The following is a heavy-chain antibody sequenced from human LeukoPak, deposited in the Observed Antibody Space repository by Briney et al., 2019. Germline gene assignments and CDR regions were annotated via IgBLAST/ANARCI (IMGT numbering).Heavy chain of an antibody. CDR2: ISGYNGNT. CDR3: ARDEQLLPRWFDR. Sequence: ASVKVSCKASGYTFISYGISWVRQAPGQGLEWMGWISGYNGNTDYAQKFQGRVTMTTDISTSTAYMELRSLRSDDTAIYYCARDEQLLPRWFDRWGQGTLVTVSS. J-gene: IGHJ5*02. CDR1: GYTFISYG. D-gene: IGHD5-18*01. V-gene: IGHV1-18*01.